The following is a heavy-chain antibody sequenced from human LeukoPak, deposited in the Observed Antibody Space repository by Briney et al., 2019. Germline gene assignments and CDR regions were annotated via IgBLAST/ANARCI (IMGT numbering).Heavy chain of an antibody. CDR2: IYPGDSDT. V-gene: IGHV5-51*01. J-gene: IGHJ4*02. Sequence: GESLKISCKGSGYSFTSYWIGWVRQMPGKGLEWMGIIYPGDSDTRYSPSFQGQVTISDLQWSSLKASDTAMYCCARGYGGNSPYFDYWGQRTLVTVSS. D-gene: IGHD4-23*01. CDR3: ARGYGGNSPYFDY. CDR1: GYSFTSYW.